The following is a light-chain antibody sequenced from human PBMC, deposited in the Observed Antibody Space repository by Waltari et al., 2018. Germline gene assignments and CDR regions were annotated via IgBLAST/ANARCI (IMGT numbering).Light chain of an antibody. CDR3: SSYTSSSPWV. J-gene: IGLJ3*02. CDR2: DVS. Sequence: QSALTPPASVSGSPGQSITISCPGTTSAVGGYNYVPWYQQHPGTAPKLMISDVSNRPSGVSNRFAGSKSGNTASLTISGLQAEDEADYYCSSYTSSSPWVFGGGTKLTVL. V-gene: IGLV2-14*03. CDR1: TSAVGGYNY.